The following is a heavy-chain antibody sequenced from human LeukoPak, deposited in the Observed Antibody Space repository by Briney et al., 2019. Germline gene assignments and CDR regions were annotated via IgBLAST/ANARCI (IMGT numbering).Heavy chain of an antibody. D-gene: IGHD3-10*01. CDR2: ISGSGVAT. CDR3: ARAAMVRGVDYFDY. V-gene: IGHV3-23*01. Sequence: GGSLRLSCTASGFTFTSYSMTWARQPPGKWLEWVSVISGSGVATYYADSLKGRFTISRDNSKNTLYLQMNSLRAGDTAVYYCARAAMVRGVDYFDYWGQGTLVTVSS. CDR1: GFTFTSYS. J-gene: IGHJ4*02.